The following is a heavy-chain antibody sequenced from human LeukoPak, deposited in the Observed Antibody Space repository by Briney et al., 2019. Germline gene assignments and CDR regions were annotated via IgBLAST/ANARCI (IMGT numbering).Heavy chain of an antibody. CDR1: GYTFIDYY. J-gene: IGHJ4*02. D-gene: IGHD3-22*01. CDR2: VDPEDGET. V-gene: IGHV1-69-2*01. Sequence: ASVKISCKVSGYTFIDYYMHWVQQAPGKGLEWMGLVDPEDGETIYAEKFQGRVTITADASTDTAYMELSSLRSEDTAVYYCATSGDSSGYTFDYWGQGTLVTVSS. CDR3: ATSGDSSGYTFDY.